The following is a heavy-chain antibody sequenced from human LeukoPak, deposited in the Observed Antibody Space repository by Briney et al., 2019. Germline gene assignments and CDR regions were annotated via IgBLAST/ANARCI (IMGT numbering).Heavy chain of an antibody. CDR1: GYTFTSYY. CDR3: ARDGPNWGREDY. CDR2: INPSGGST. Sequence: GASVKVPCKASGYTFTSYYMHWVRQAPGLGLEWMGIINPSGGSTSYAQKFQGRVTMTRDTSTSTVYMELSSLRSEDTAVYYCARDGPNWGREDYWGQGTLVTVSS. D-gene: IGHD7-27*01. V-gene: IGHV1-46*01. J-gene: IGHJ4*02.